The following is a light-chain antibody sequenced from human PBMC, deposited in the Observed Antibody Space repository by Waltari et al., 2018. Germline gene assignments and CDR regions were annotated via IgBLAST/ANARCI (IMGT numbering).Light chain of an antibody. V-gene: IGKV3-20*01. CDR2: GAS. Sequence: SCRASQSVSRFLAWYQQKPGKAARLLIYGASTRATGIPDRFRGSGSGTDFSLTISRLEPEDFAVYYCQKYDRLPATFGQGTKVEIK. J-gene: IGKJ1*01. CDR3: QKYDRLPAT. CDR1: QSVSRF.